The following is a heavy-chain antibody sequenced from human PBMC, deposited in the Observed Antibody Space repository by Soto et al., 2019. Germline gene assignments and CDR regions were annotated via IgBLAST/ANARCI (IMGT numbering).Heavy chain of an antibody. V-gene: IGHV4-31*03. Sequence: QVQLQESGPGLVKPSQTLSLSCTVSGGSISSGGYYWSWIRQHPGKGLEWIGYIYFSGSTYYNPSLKSRVTISLDTSKNQFSLRLSSVTAADTAVYYCAAGCSGGSCYSRVYYWGQGNPGHRLL. J-gene: IGHJ4*02. CDR1: GGSISSGGYY. CDR2: IYFSGST. CDR3: AAGCSGGSCYSRVYY. D-gene: IGHD2-15*01.